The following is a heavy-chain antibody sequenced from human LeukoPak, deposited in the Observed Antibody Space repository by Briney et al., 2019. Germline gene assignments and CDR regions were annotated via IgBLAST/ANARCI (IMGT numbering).Heavy chain of an antibody. CDR3: ARNNGMDV. J-gene: IGHJ6*02. V-gene: IGHV3-7*03. Sequence: GGSLRLSCAASGFALSSHWMTWVRQVPGRGPEWVANVNRDRSETYYLDSVKGRFTISKDNAKNSLYLQMNSLRAEDTALYHCARNNGMDVWGQGTTVIVSS. CDR2: VNRDRSET. CDR1: GFALSSHW.